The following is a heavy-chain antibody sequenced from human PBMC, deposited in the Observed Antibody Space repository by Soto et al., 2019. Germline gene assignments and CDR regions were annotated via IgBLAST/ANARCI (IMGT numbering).Heavy chain of an antibody. D-gene: IGHD3-10*01. CDR1: GFSLSTSGVG. J-gene: IGHJ4*02. V-gene: IGHV2-5*02. CDR3: APGRDSGSGSYCFDY. CDR2: IYWDDAK. Sequence: QITLKESGPTLVKPTQTLTLTCSFSGFSLSTSGVGVGWIRQPPGKALEWLALIYWDDAKPYSPSLKSWLTISKETSKNQVVLTMTNIDPVDTATYYCAPGRDSGSGSYCFDYWGQATLVTVSS.